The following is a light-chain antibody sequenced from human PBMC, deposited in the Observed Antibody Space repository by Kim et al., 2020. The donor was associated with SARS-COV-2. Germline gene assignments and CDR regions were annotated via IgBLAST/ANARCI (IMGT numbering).Light chain of an antibody. V-gene: IGKV3-20*01. Sequence: EIVLTQSPGTLSLSPGERATLSCRASQSVSSNYLAWYQGKPGQAPRLLIFGASSRATGIPDRFSGSRSGTDFTLTISRLEPEDFAVYYCQQYGSSPYTFGQGTKLEI. CDR2: GAS. J-gene: IGKJ2*01. CDR1: QSVSSNY. CDR3: QQYGSSPYT.